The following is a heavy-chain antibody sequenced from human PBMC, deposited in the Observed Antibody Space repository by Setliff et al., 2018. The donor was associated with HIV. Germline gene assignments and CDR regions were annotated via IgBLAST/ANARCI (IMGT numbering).Heavy chain of an antibody. CDR1: GGTFSSYA. CDR3: ARDREYYYENSGSPSFDY. D-gene: IGHD3-22*01. V-gene: IGHV1-69*10. J-gene: IGHJ4*02. CDR2: IIPILGIA. Sequence: SVKVSCKASGGTFSSYAINWVRQAPGQGLEWMGGIIPILGIANYAQKFQGRVTITADKSTSTAYMELSSLRSEDTAVYYCARDREYYYENSGSPSFDYWGQGTLVTVSS.